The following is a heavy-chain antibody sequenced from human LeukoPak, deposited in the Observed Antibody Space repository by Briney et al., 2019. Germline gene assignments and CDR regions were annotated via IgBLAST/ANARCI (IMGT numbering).Heavy chain of an antibody. CDR2: ISISSSTI. J-gene: IGHJ4*02. CDR1: GFPFSSYS. Sequence: PGGSLRLSCAASGFPFSSYSMNWVRQAPGRGLEWVSYISISSSTIYYADSVKGRFTISRDNAKNSLSLQMSSLKAEDTAVYYCVREAAATLFDYWGQGTLVTVSS. D-gene: IGHD1-26*01. CDR3: VREAAATLFDY. V-gene: IGHV3-48*01.